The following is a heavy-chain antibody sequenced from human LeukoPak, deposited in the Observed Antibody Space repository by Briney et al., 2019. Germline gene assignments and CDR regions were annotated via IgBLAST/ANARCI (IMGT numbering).Heavy chain of an antibody. D-gene: IGHD1-26*01. V-gene: IGHV4-59*01. CDR1: DSSINSYY. CDR3: ARGRSNYYGMDV. CDR2: IYYNGNT. J-gene: IGHJ6*02. Sequence: SETLSLTCSVSDSSINSYYWNWIRRPPGKGLEWIVYIYYNGNTNYSPSLKSRVTMSVDTSKNLFSLKVSSVTAADTAVYYCARGRSNYYGMDVWGQGTTVTVSS.